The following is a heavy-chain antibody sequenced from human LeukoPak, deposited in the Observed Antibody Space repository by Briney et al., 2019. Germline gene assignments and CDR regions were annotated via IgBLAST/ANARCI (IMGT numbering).Heavy chain of an antibody. CDR3: AREGVDIVATYFDY. J-gene: IGHJ4*02. Sequence: SVKVSCKASGGTSSSYAISWVRQAPGQGLEWMGGIIPIFGTANYAQKFQGRVTITADKSTSTAYMELSSLRSEDTAVYYCAREGVDIVATYFDYWGQGTLVTVSS. D-gene: IGHD5-12*01. CDR2: IIPIFGTA. CDR1: GGTSSSYA. V-gene: IGHV1-69*06.